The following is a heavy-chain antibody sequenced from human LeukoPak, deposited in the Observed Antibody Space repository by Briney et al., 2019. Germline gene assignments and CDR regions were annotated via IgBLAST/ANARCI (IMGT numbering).Heavy chain of an antibody. Sequence: PGGSLRLSCAASGFTFSSYAVNWVRQAPGKGLEWVSVISGSGGSTNYADSVKGRFTISRDNSKNTLYLQMNSLRAEDAAACYCAKDRRTITTRGAFDIWGQGTMVSISS. CDR3: AKDRRTITTRGAFDI. V-gene: IGHV3-23*01. D-gene: IGHD3-10*01. CDR2: ISGSGGST. CDR1: GFTFSSYA. J-gene: IGHJ3*02.